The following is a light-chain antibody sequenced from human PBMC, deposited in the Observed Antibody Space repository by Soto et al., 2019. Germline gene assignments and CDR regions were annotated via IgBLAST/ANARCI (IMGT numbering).Light chain of an antibody. CDR1: QNIDNN. CDR2: GAS. CDR3: QQSYDWTENS. Sequence: EIVMTQSPATLSVSPGERATLSCRASQNIDNNLAWYQQKLGQTPRLLIYGASTRATGAPARFSGSGSGTDFTLTISSLQSYDFAVYYCQQSYDWTENSFGQGTKLEIK. J-gene: IGKJ2*03. V-gene: IGKV3-15*01.